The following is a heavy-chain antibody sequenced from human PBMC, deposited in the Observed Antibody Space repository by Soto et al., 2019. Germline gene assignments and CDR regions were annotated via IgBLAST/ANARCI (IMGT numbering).Heavy chain of an antibody. CDR1: GGSISSGGYS. CDR3: AHKGPEDWPLDY. V-gene: IGHV2-5*08. D-gene: IGHD3-9*01. CDR2: IYWDDSK. J-gene: IGHJ4*02. Sequence: TLSLTCAVSGGSISSGGYSWSWIRQPPGKALEWLAVIYWDDSKHYSPSLRSRLTITKDTSKNQVVLTMTNMDPMDTGTYYCAHKGPEDWPLDYWGQGTLVTVS.